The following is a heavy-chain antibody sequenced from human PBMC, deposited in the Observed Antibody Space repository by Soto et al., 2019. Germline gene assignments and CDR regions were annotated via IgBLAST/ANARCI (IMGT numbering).Heavy chain of an antibody. CDR2: IDTRSNYI. Sequence: PGGSLRLSCAVSGFTFSNYGMNWVRQAPGKGLEWVSSIDTRSNYIYYGESVRGRFTISRDNARNSLYLQMDSLRAEDTAVYYCARTPDGATIVRGPYYYFDLWGRGSRVTVSS. D-gene: IGHD3-10*01. CDR1: GFTFSNYG. CDR3: ARTPDGATIVRGPYYYFDL. J-gene: IGHJ2*01. V-gene: IGHV3-21*01.